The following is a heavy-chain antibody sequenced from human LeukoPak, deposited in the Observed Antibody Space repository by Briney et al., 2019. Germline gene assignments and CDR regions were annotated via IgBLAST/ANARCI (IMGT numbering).Heavy chain of an antibody. Sequence: SETLSLTCTVSGGSISSYYWSWIRQPAGKGLEWIGRIYTSGSTNYNPSLKSRVTMSVDTSKNQFSLKLSSVTAADTAVYYCARDGRVEVRGVIIRLNGMDVWGQGTTVTVSS. V-gene: IGHV4-4*07. D-gene: IGHD3-10*01. CDR2: IYTSGST. CDR3: ARDGRVEVRGVIIRLNGMDV. CDR1: GGSISSYY. J-gene: IGHJ6*02.